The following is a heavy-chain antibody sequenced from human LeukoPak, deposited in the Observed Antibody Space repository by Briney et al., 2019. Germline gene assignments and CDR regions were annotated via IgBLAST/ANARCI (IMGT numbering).Heavy chain of an antibody. CDR1: GYTFTGYY. CDR2: INPNSGDT. V-gene: IGHV1-2*02. Sequence: ASVKVSCKASGYTFTGYYMHWVRQAPGQGLEWMGWINPNSGDTNYAQKFQGRVTMTRDTSISTAYMELSRLRSDDTAVYYCARDDGSGIDWFDPWGQGTLVTVSS. J-gene: IGHJ5*02. D-gene: IGHD5-24*01. CDR3: ARDDGSGIDWFDP.